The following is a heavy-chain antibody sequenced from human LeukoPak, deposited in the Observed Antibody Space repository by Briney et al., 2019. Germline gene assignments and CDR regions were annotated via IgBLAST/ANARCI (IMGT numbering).Heavy chain of an antibody. Sequence: SQTLSLTCAVSGGSISSGDYYWSWIRQPPGKGPEWIGYIYYSGTTYYNPSLKSRVTISVDTSKNQFSLKLSSVTAADTAVYYCAKTTVTTSGILFDYWGQGTLVTVSS. V-gene: IGHV4-30-4*08. D-gene: IGHD4-17*01. CDR1: GGSISSGDYY. CDR2: IYYSGTT. CDR3: AKTTVTTSGILFDY. J-gene: IGHJ4*02.